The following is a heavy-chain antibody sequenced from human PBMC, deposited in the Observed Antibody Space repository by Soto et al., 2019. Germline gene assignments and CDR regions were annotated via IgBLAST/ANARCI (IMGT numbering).Heavy chain of an antibody. CDR2: INPNSGGT. V-gene: IGHV1-2*04. D-gene: IGHD4-17*01. CDR3: ARSGTTVTYDY. CDR1: GYTFTGYY. Sequence: VASVEVCCKASGYTFTGYYMHWVRQAPGQGLEWMGWINPNSGGTNYAQKFQGWVTMTRDTSISTAYMELSRLRSDDTAVYYCARSGTTVTYDYWGQGTLVTVSS. J-gene: IGHJ4*02.